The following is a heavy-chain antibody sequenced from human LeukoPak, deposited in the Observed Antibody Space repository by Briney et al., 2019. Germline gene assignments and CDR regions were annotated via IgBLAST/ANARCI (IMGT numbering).Heavy chain of an antibody. CDR2: IIPIFGTA. CDR1: GGTFSSYA. V-gene: IGHV1-69*01. CDR3: ARDRVAVAGPFDY. D-gene: IGHD6-19*01. J-gene: IGHJ4*02. Sequence: SVKVSCKAYGGTFSSYAISWVRQAPGQGLEWMGGIIPIFGTANYAQKFQGRVTITADESTSTAYMELSSLRSEDTAVYYCARDRVAVAGPFDYWGQGTLVTVSS.